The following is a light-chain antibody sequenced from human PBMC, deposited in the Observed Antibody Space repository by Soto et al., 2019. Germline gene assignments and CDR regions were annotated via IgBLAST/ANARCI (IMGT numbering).Light chain of an antibody. CDR1: QSVSSN. CDR2: GAS. Sequence: EIVMTQSPATLSVSAGERVTLSCRASQSVSSNLAWYQQKPGQAPRLLIYGASTRATGIPARFSGSGSGTDFTLTISSLPSEDFAVYYCQQYNNWPPLTFGGGTKLEIK. CDR3: QQYNNWPPLT. J-gene: IGKJ4*01. V-gene: IGKV3D-15*01.